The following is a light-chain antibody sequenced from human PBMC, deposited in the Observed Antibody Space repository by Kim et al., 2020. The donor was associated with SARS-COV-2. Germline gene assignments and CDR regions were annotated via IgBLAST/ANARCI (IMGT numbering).Light chain of an antibody. V-gene: IGLV2-14*03. CDR3: SSYTSSSTLHV. CDR1: SSDVGGYNY. Sequence: SITFSCTGTSSDVGGYNYVSWYQQHPGKAPKLMIYDVSNRPSGVSNRFSGSKSGNTASLTISGLQAEDEADYYCSSYTSSSTLHVFGTGTKVTVL. CDR2: DVS. J-gene: IGLJ1*01.